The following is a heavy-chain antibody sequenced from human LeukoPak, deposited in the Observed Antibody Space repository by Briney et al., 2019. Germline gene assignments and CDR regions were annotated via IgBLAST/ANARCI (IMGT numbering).Heavy chain of an antibody. CDR3: ARDQYYDFWSGYYQAWFDP. Sequence: PSETLSLTCTVSGGSLSSYYWSWIRQPAGKGLEWIGRIYTSGSTNYNPSLKSRVTMSVDTSKNQFSLKLSSVTAADTGVYYCARDQYYDFWSGYYQAWFDPWGQGTLVTVSS. V-gene: IGHV4-4*07. CDR2: IYTSGST. J-gene: IGHJ5*02. CDR1: GGSLSSYY. D-gene: IGHD3-3*01.